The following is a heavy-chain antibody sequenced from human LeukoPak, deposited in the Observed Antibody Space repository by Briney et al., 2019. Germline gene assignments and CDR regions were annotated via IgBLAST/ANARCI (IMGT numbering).Heavy chain of an antibody. D-gene: IGHD6-19*01. J-gene: IGHJ4*02. Sequence: GGSLRLSCAASGFTFSDYYMSWIRQAPGKGLEWVSYISSSSNYTNYADSVKGRFTISRDNAKNSLYLQMNSLRAEDTAVYYCAREYSSGWYSSFHFDYWGQGTLVTVSS. V-gene: IGHV3-11*06. CDR1: GFTFSDYY. CDR2: ISSSSNYT. CDR3: AREYSSGWYSSFHFDY.